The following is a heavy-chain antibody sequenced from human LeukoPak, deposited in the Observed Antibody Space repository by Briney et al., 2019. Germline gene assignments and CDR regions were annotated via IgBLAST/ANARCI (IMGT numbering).Heavy chain of an antibody. CDR2: ISGNTAII. J-gene: IGHJ4*02. CDR3: AKAGGYFFDH. Sequence: WGSLRLSCAASGFTFSDYAMSWVRLIPGKGLESVSTISGNTAIIYYADSVKGRFTISRDNSKNTLYLQMSGLKAEDSAIYYCAKAGGYFFDHWGQGTLVTVSS. CDR1: GFTFSDYA. V-gene: IGHV3-23*01.